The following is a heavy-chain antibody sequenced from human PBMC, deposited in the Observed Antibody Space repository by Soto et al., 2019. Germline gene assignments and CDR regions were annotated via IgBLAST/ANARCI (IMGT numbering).Heavy chain of an antibody. J-gene: IGHJ3*02. Sequence: GGSLRLSCAASGFTFSSYAMHWVRQAPGKGLEWVAVISYDGSNKYYADSVKGRFTISRDNSKNTLYLQMNSLRAEDTAVYYCAQARYNWNHLDAFDIWGQGTMVTVSS. V-gene: IGHV3-30-3*01. D-gene: IGHD1-20*01. CDR1: GFTFSSYA. CDR3: AQARYNWNHLDAFDI. CDR2: ISYDGSNK.